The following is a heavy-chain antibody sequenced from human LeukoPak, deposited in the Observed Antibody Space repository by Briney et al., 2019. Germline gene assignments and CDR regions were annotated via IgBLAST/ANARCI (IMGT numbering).Heavy chain of an antibody. CDR3: ARGPYGSGSYSIDY. CDR1: GGSISSYY. J-gene: IGHJ4*02. V-gene: IGHV4-4*07. CDR2: IYASATT. Sequence: PSETLSLTCTISGGSISSYYWSWIRQPAGKGLEWIGRIYASATTNYNPSLKSRVTMSIDTSRNQFSQKLTSVTAADTAVYYCARGPYGSGSYSIDYWGQGTLVTVSS. D-gene: IGHD3-10*01.